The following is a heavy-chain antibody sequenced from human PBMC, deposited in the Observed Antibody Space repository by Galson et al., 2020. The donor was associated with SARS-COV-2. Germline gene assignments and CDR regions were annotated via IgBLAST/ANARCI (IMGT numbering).Heavy chain of an antibody. D-gene: IGHD2-8*01. Sequence: GESLKISCKGSEYTFNNYWIAWVRQTPGKGLEWMAIIYPDDTDTRYTPSFQGQVTISTDKSISTAYLQWSSLRASDTAMYYCARMGPLMCGVWYRYQFFRGGEYWGRGTPVTVSS. CDR2: IYPDDTDT. CDR3: ARMGPLMCGVWYRYQFFRGGEY. J-gene: IGHJ4*01. CDR1: EYTFNNYW. V-gene: IGHV5-51*01.